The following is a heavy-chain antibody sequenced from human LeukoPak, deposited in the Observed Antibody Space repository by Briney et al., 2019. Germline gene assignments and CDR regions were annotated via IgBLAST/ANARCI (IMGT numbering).Heavy chain of an antibody. J-gene: IGHJ3*02. V-gene: IGHV3-30-3*01. Sequence: GRSLRLSCAASGFTFSSYAMHWVRQAPGKGLEWVAVISYDGSNKYYADSVKGRFTISRDNSKNTLYLQMNSLRAEDTAVYYCARAPTGTNAFDIWGQGTMVTVSS. CDR1: GFTFSSYA. CDR2: ISYDGSNK. CDR3: ARAPTGTNAFDI. D-gene: IGHD1-1*01.